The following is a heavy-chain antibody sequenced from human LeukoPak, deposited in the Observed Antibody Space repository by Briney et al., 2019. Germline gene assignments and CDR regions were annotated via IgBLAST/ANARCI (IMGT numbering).Heavy chain of an antibody. J-gene: IGHJ4*02. CDR1: GYSFTDYY. D-gene: IGHD1-1*01. Sequence: ASVKVSCKASGYSFTDYYMHWVRQAPGQGLEWMGWINPNSGGTKYAQKFQSRVTITRDTSINTAYMELSRLRSDDTAVPYCARSNSWHDDFDSWGQGTLVTVSS. CDR2: INPNSGGT. CDR3: ARSNSWHDDFDS. V-gene: IGHV1-2*02.